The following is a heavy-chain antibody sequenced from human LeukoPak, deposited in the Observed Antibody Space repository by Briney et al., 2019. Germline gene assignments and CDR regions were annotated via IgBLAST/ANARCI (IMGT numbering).Heavy chain of an antibody. CDR2: ISYDGSNK. D-gene: IGHD3-10*01. CDR3: AKDRYYGSGSYSLYFDY. Sequence: SGGSLRLSCAASGFTFSSYGMDWVRQAPGKGLEWVAVISYDGSNKYYADSVKGRFTISRDNSKNTLYLQMNSLRAEDTAVYYCAKDRYYGSGSYSLYFDYWGQGTLVTVSS. CDR1: GFTFSSYG. V-gene: IGHV3-30*18. J-gene: IGHJ4*02.